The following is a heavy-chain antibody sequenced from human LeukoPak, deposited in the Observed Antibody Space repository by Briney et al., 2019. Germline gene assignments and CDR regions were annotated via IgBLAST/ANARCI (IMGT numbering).Heavy chain of an antibody. CDR2: NYPGDCHT. Sequence: GASLQICCEGSGSIFNNYWIGGGRQLPGKGLEWMGINYPGDCHTKYRPSFQRHVTISAVRSLSTPSLQWTSLKASDTAMYYCVRRQGYCSSGSYPNYNWFHPWGQGPLVTVSS. J-gene: IGHJ5*02. V-gene: IGHV5-51*01. D-gene: IGHD2-15*01. CDR1: GSIFNNYW. CDR3: VRRQGYCSSGSYPNYNWFHP.